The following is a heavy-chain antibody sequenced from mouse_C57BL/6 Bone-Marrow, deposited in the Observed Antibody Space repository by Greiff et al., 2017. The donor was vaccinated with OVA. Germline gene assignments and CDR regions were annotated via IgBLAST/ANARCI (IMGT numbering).Heavy chain of an antibody. CDR2: IYPSDSET. CDR1: GYTFTSYW. D-gene: IGHD2-5*01. J-gene: IGHJ2*01. V-gene: IGHV1-61*01. CDR3: ARGNSNYLYYFDY. Sequence: QVQLQQPGAELVRPGSSVKLSCKASGYTFTSYWMDWVKQRPGQGLEWIGNIYPSDSETHYNQKFKDKATLTVDKSSSTAYMQLSSLTSEDSAVYYCARGNSNYLYYFDYWGQGTTLTVSS.